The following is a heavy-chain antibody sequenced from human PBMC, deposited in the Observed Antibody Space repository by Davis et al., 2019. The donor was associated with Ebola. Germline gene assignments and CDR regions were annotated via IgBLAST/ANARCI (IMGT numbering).Heavy chain of an antibody. D-gene: IGHD3-3*01. CDR1: GFTFSSYG. V-gene: IGHV3-30*03. CDR2: ISYDGSNK. CDR3: ARAAPYYDFWSGYS. Sequence: GGSLRLSCAASGFTFSSYGMHWVRQAPGKGLEWVAVISYDGSNKYYADSVKGRFTISRDNSKNTLYLQMNSLRAEDTAVYYCARAAPYYDFWSGYSWGQGTLVTVSS. J-gene: IGHJ4*02.